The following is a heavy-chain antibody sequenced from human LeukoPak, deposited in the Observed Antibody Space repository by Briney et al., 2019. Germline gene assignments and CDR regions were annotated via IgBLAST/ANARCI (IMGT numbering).Heavy chain of an antibody. CDR2: INSGGRT. CDR1: GGSISSSSYY. CDR3: AKDADSLYCSSTSCPFGH. V-gene: IGHV3-53*03. J-gene: IGHJ4*02. D-gene: IGHD2-2*01. Sequence: PSETLSLTCTVSGGSISSSSYYWGWIRQPPGKGLEWVSGINSGGRTYYADSVKGRFTISRDNSKSTLYLQMNRLRAEDTAVYYCAKDADSLYCSSTSCPFGHWGQGTLVTVSS.